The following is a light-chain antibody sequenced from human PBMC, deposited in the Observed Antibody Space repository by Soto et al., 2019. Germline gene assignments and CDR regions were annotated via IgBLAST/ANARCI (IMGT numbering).Light chain of an antibody. CDR3: QQRMNGPPGVT. CDR2: DAS. CDR1: QSVNSY. J-gene: IGKJ4*01. V-gene: IGKV3-11*01. Sequence: EIVLTQSPATLSLSPGERATLSCRASQSVNSYLAWYKQKPGQAPRLLIYDASNRATGVPARFSGCGSGTDFTLANISLEPEDFAVYYVQQRMNGPPGVTFGGGTKVEIK.